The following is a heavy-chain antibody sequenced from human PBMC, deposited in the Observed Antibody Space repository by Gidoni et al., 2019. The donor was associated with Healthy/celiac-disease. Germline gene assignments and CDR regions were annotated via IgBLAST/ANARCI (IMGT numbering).Heavy chain of an antibody. Sequence: QVQLQESGPGLVKPSETLSLTCTVSGGSISSYYWSWIRQPPGKGLEWIGYIYYSGSTNYNPSLKSRVTISVDTSKNQFSLKLSSVTAADTAVYYCARGGGYYDFWSGLDYWGQGTLVTVSS. CDR3: ARGGGYYDFWSGLDY. CDR1: GGSISSYY. V-gene: IGHV4-59*01. CDR2: IYYSGST. J-gene: IGHJ4*02. D-gene: IGHD3-3*01.